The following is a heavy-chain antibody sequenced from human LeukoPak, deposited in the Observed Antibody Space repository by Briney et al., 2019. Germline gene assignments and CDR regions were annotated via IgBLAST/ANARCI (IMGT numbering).Heavy chain of an antibody. V-gene: IGHV4-59*01. J-gene: IGHJ4*02. CDR1: GGSISSYY. CDR2: IYYSGST. D-gene: IGHD3-16*01. CDR3: ARDSIQGGPDFDY. Sequence: SETLSLTCTVSGGSISSYYWSWIRQPPGKGLEWIGYIYYSGSTNYNPSLKSRVTISVDTSKNQLSLKLSSVTAADTAVYYCARDSIQGGPDFDYWGQGTLVTVSS.